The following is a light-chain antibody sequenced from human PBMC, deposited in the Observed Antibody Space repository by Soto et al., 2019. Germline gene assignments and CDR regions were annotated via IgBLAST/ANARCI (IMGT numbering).Light chain of an antibody. Sequence: EIVMTQSPATLSVSPGERATLSCRASQSVSSTLAWYPQKPGQAPWLLIYVAFIRASGFPDRFSGSWSGTEFTLTISSQQSADFAVYYCQQYNNWSPITFGQGTKLEIK. CDR2: VAF. CDR1: QSVSST. J-gene: IGKJ2*01. V-gene: IGKV3-15*01. CDR3: QQYNNWSPIT.